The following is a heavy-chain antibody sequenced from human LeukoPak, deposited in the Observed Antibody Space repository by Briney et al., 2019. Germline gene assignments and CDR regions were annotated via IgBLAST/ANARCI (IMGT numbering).Heavy chain of an antibody. V-gene: IGHV1-18*01. CDR2: IRAYNGNT. Sequence: ASVKVSCTASGYTFTIYGISWVRQAPGQGLEWMGWIRAYNGNTNYAQKLQGRVTMTTDTSTSTAYMELRSLRSDDTAVYYCARDQAFWSSHTQYYFDYWGQGTLVTVSS. D-gene: IGHD3-3*01. CDR1: GYTFTIYG. CDR3: ARDQAFWSSHTQYYFDY. J-gene: IGHJ4*02.